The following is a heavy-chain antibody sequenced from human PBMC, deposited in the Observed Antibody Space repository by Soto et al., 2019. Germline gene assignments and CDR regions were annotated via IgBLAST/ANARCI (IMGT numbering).Heavy chain of an antibody. Sequence: QITLKESGPTLAKPTQTLTLTCTFSGFSLSTSGVGVGWIRQPPGKALEWLALIYWDYDKRYSPSLKSRLTISKDTSQSPVVLIMTTMDPVDTATYYCAFEKPATVGTSYFDYWGQGTLGTVAS. D-gene: IGHD4-17*01. V-gene: IGHV2-5*02. CDR3: AFEKPATVGTSYFDY. CDR1: GFSLSTSGVG. J-gene: IGHJ4*02. CDR2: IYWDYDK.